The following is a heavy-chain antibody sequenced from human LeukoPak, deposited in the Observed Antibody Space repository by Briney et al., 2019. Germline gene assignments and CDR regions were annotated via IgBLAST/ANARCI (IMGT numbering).Heavy chain of an antibody. D-gene: IGHD5-24*01. CDR3: AKDGYKPQPPFDY. CDR1: GFTFSSYG. J-gene: IGHJ4*02. V-gene: IGHV3-30*18. CDR2: ISYDGSNK. Sequence: PGGSLRLSCAASGFTFSSYGMHWVRQAPGKGLEWVAVISYDGSNKYYADSVKGRFTISRDNSKNTLYLQMNSLRAGDTAVYYCAKDGYKPQPPFDYWGQGTLVTVSS.